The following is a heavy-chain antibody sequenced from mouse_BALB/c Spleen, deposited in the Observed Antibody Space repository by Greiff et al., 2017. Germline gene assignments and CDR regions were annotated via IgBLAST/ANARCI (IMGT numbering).Heavy chain of an antibody. V-gene: IGHV1S81*02. Sequence: QVQLQQSGAELVKPGASVKLSCKASGYTFTSYYMYWVKQRPGQGLEWIGEINPSNGGSNFNEKFKSKATLTVDKSSSTAYMQLSSLTSEDSAVYDCTRSSRYDAWFAYWGQGTLVTVSA. CDR3: TRSSRYDAWFAY. CDR2: INPSNGGS. D-gene: IGHD2-14*01. CDR1: GYTFTSYY. J-gene: IGHJ3*01.